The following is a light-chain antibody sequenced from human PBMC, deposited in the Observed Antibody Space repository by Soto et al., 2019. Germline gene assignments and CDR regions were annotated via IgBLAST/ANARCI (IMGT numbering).Light chain of an antibody. CDR3: FSFTPTSTPL. CDR1: SSDIGAYDY. J-gene: IGLJ1*01. V-gene: IGLV2-14*01. Sequence: QSALTQPASLSGSPGQSITISCTGTSSDIGAYDYVSWFQQHPGKAPKRMICEVNNRASGVSNRFSGSKYGKTGYVTISGLQVEDEAEYFCFSFTPTSTPLFGTGTKVTVL. CDR2: EVN.